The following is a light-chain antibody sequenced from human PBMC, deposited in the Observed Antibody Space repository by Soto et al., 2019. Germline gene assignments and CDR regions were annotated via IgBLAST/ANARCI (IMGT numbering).Light chain of an antibody. V-gene: IGLV2-8*01. J-gene: IGLJ2*01. Sequence: QSVLTQPPSASGSPGQSVTISCTGTSSAVAGYNYVSWYQQHPGKAPKLMIYDVNKRPSGIPDRSSGSKSGTTASLTVSGLQAEDEADYYCSSYTGSNDVVFGGGTKLTVL. CDR3: SSYTGSNDVV. CDR1: SSAVAGYNY. CDR2: DVN.